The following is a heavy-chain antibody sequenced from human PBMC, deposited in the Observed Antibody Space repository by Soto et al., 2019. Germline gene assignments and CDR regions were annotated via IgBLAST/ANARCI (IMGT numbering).Heavy chain of an antibody. V-gene: IGHV4-34*01. CDR2: INHSGST. J-gene: IGHJ6*02. CDR1: GGSFSRYY. CDR3: ARVRIVVVPAASRSRYYYGMDV. D-gene: IGHD2-2*01. Sequence: SETLSLTCAVYGGSFSRYYWSWIRQPPGKGLEWIGEINHSGSTNYNPSLKSRVTISVDTSKNQFSLKLSSVTAADTAVYYCARVRIVVVPAASRSRYYYGMDVWGQGTTVTVSS.